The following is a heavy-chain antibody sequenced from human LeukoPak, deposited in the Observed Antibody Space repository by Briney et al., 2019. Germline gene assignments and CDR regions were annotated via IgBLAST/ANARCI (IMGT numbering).Heavy chain of an antibody. J-gene: IGHJ4*02. CDR2: IYPGDSAP. CDR1: GSIFTSYW. CDR3: ARLNGSSYYFDY. V-gene: IGHV5-51*01. D-gene: IGHD6-13*01. Sequence: GAALEICWEGAGSIFTSYWIGWGRQLPGKGLERMGIIYPGDSAPRYRPSFQGPVTISADTSISTAYLQWSSLTASDTAMYYCARLNGSSYYFDYWGQGTLVTVSS.